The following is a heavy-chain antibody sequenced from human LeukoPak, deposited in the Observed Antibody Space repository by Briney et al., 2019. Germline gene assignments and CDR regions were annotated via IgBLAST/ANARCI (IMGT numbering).Heavy chain of an antibody. J-gene: IGHJ3*01. Sequence: GGSLRLSCAASGFTFSSYGMHWVRQAPGKGLEWVAVIWYDGSNKYYAYSVKGRFTISRDNSKNTLYLQMNSLRAEDTAVYYCAKDLLSGELGNWGQGTMVTVSS. V-gene: IGHV3-33*06. D-gene: IGHD7-27*01. CDR1: GFTFSSYG. CDR3: AKDLLSGELGN. CDR2: IWYDGSNK.